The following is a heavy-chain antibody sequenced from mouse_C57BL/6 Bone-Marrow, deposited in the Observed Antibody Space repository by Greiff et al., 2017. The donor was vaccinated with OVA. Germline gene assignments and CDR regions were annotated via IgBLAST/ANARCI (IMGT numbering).Heavy chain of an antibody. CDR2: ISSGGSYT. J-gene: IGHJ4*01. CDR1: GFTFSSYG. V-gene: IGHV5-6*02. CDR3: ARLLYFAMDY. Sequence: DVKLQESGGDLVKPGGSLKLSCAASGFTFSSYGMSWVRQTPDKRLEWVATISSGGSYTYYPDSVKGRFTISRDNAKNTLYLQMSSLKSEDTAMYYCARLLYFAMDYWGQGTSVTVSS.